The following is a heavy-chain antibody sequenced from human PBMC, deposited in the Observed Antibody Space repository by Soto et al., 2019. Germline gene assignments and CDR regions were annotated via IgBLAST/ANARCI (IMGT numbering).Heavy chain of an antibody. CDR1: GFSFSTYS. V-gene: IGHV3-48*02. J-gene: IGHJ6*02. Sequence: EVQLVESGGGLVQPGGSLRLSCAASGFSFSTYSINWVRQAPGKGLEWFSYITSVSSTISYADSVKGRFTVSRDNAKISLYLQMNSLRDEDTAVYYCARVGRGVYGMDVWGQGTSVTVSS. CDR3: ARVGRGVYGMDV. D-gene: IGHD2-8*01. CDR2: ITSVSSTI.